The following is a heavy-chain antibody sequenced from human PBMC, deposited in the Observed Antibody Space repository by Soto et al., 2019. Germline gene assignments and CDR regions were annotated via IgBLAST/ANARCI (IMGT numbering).Heavy chain of an antibody. J-gene: IGHJ4*02. V-gene: IGHV4-4*02. CDR3: ARDSSGEQVLDY. Sequence: PSETLSLTCAVSSGSISSSDWWGWVRQPPGKGLEWIGEIYHSGSTNYNPSLKSRVTISVDKSKNQFSLKLSSVTAADTAVYYCARDSSGEQVLDYWGQGTLVTVSS. CDR1: SGSISSSDW. CDR2: IYHSGST. D-gene: IGHD6-19*01.